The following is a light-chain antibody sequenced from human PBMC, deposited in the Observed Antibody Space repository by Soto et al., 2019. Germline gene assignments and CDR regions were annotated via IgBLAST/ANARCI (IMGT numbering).Light chain of an antibody. Sequence: EIVLTQSPGTLSLSPGERATLSFRASQSVRNNYLTWYQQKPGQAPRLLIYAASGSATGLPDRFTGSGSGTDFTLTITRLEPEDFAVYHCQQYGSSPWTFGQGTKVEIK. V-gene: IGKV3-20*01. J-gene: IGKJ1*01. CDR2: AAS. CDR3: QQYGSSPWT. CDR1: QSVRNNY.